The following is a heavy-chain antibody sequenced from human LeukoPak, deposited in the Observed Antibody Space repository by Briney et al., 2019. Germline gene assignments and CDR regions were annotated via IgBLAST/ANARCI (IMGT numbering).Heavy chain of an antibody. Sequence: PGGSLRLSCEASGFTFSSYVMHWVRQAPGKGLEWEAVISNDGSKKYYAESVKGRFTISRDNSKNTLYLQMNSLRAEDTAVYYCAREWELVYWGQGTLVTVSS. J-gene: IGHJ4*02. CDR1: GFTFSSYV. CDR2: ISNDGSKK. D-gene: IGHD1-26*01. V-gene: IGHV3-30-3*01. CDR3: AREWELVY.